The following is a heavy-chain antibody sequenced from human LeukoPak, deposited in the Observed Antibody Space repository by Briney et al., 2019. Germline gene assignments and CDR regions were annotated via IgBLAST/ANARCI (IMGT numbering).Heavy chain of an antibody. CDR2: ISGSGGST. V-gene: IGHV3-23*01. CDR1: GFTFSSYA. Sequence: GGSLRLSCAASGFTFSSYAMSWVRQAPRKGLEWVSAISGSGGSTYYADSVKGRFTISRDNSKNTLYLQMNSLRAEDTAAYYCAKIWSGPPFYFDYWGQGTLVTVSS. D-gene: IGHD3-3*01. CDR3: AKIWSGPPFYFDY. J-gene: IGHJ4*02.